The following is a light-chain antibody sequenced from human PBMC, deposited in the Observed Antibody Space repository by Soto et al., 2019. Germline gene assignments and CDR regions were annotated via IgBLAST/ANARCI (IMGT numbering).Light chain of an antibody. Sequence: QSALTQPASVSGSPGQSITISCTGTSSDVGAYKYVSWYQQHTGKAPKLLLYDVNDRPSGVSLRFSGSKSGNAASLTISGLQTEDEAVYYCSSKTSDISRLVFGGGTKLTVL. CDR3: SSKTSDISRLV. V-gene: IGLV2-14*03. CDR1: SSDVGAYKY. J-gene: IGLJ2*01. CDR2: DVN.